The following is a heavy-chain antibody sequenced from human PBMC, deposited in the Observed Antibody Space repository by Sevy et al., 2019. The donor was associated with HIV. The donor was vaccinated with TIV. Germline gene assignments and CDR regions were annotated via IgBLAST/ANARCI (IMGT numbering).Heavy chain of an antibody. J-gene: IGHJ4*02. CDR1: GLTISDYV. CDR2: ITESDADI. D-gene: IGHD3-3*01. CDR3: GKLGVRVATGGTDY. V-gene: IGHV3-23*01. Sequence: GGSLRLSCVASGLTISDYVLYWVRQAPGKGLEWVSAITESDADITYADSVKGRFTVSRDNSKNTVYLQMGSLRAEDTAIYYCGKLGVRVATGGTDYWGQGTQVTVSS.